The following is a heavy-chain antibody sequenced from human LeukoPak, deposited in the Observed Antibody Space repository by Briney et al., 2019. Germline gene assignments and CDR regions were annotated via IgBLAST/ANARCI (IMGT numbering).Heavy chain of an antibody. CDR3: SQAVRKPGSSNYLPGY. CDR1: GFTFRNYA. J-gene: IGHJ4*02. V-gene: IGHV3-23*01. Sequence: PGGSLRLSCAASGFTFRNYAMSWVRQAPGKGLEWVSAFSGSGGSTYYADSVKGRFTISRDNSKNTLYLQMNSLRAEDTAVYYCSQAVRKPGSSNYLPGYWGQGTLVTVSS. D-gene: IGHD4-11*01. CDR2: FSGSGGST.